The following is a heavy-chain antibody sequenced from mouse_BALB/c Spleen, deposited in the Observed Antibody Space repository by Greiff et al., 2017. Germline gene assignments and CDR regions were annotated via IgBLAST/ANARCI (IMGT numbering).Heavy chain of an antibody. CDR1: GFTFSSYY. D-gene: IGHD1-1*01. CDR3: ARPDYYGSSYYFDY. CDR2: INSNGGST. J-gene: IGHJ2*01. Sequence: DVMLVESGGGLVKLGGSLKLSCAASGFTFSSYYMSWVRQTPEKRLELVAAINSNGGSTYYPDTVKGRFTISRDNAKNTLYLQMSSLKSEDTALYYCARPDYYGSSYYFDYWGQGTTLTVSS. V-gene: IGHV5-6-2*01.